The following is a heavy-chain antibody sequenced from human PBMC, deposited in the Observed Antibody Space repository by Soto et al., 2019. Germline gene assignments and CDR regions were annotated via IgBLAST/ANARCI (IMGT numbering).Heavy chain of an antibody. J-gene: IGHJ3*02. Sequence: LSCAASGFTFSSYGMHWVRQAPGKGLEWVAVISYDGSNKYYADSVKGRFTISRDNSKNTLYLQMNSLRAEDTAVYYCAKDRSPGHYYDSSGIAGAFDIWGQGTMVTVSS. D-gene: IGHD3-22*01. CDR3: AKDRSPGHYYDSSGIAGAFDI. CDR2: ISYDGSNK. CDR1: GFTFSSYG. V-gene: IGHV3-30*18.